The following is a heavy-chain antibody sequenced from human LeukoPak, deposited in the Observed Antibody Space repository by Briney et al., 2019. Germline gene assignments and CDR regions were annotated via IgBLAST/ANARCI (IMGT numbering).Heavy chain of an antibody. CDR2: IWYDTSKK. Sequence: GGSLRLSCAASGFTFSTYGMHWVRQAPGKGLEWLAIIWYDTSKKYYADSVKGRFTISRDNSKSTLYLQINNLRAEDTAAHYCAGSGPQGGYYYGMDVWGQGTTVTVSS. D-gene: IGHD3-10*01. J-gene: IGHJ6*02. CDR3: AGSGPQGGYYYGMDV. CDR1: GFTFSTYG. V-gene: IGHV3-33*01.